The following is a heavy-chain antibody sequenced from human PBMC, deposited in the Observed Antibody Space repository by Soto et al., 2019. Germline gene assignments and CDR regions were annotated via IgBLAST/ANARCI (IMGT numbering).Heavy chain of an antibody. J-gene: IGHJ4*02. V-gene: IGHV1-18*01. CDR1: GYTFPNYG. CDR2: ISAYNGNT. CDR3: ARDLGDIRDC. D-gene: IGHD2-21*02. Sequence: QVQLVQSGTEVKKPGASVKVSCKASGYTFPNYGISWVRQAPGQGLEWMGWISAYNGNTNYAQKFRGRFTMTTDTSTSTAYMEVRSLRSDDTAVYYCARDLGDIRDCWGQGTLVTVSS.